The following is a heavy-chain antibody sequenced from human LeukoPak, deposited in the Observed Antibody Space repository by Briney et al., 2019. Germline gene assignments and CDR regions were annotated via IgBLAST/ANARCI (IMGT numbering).Heavy chain of an antibody. CDR1: GYTFTGYY. CDR3: ARDTVLRYFDWLYLPQWFDP. CDR2: INPNSGGT. D-gene: IGHD3-9*01. J-gene: IGHJ5*02. V-gene: IGHV1-2*02. Sequence: ASVKVSCKASGYTFTGYYMHWVRQAPGQGLEWMGWINPNSGGTNYAQKFQGRVTMTRDTSISTAYMELSRLRSEDTAVYYCARDTVLRYFDWLYLPQWFDPWGQGTLVTVSS.